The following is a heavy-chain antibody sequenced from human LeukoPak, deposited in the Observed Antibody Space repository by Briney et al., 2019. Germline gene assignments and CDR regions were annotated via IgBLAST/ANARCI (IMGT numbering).Heavy chain of an antibody. CDR2: IVGDTVT. Sequence: PGGSLRLSCAASGFTFNSYAMSWVRQAPGKGLEWVSAIVGDTVTFYTASVKGRFTISRDNSKNTLYLQMNGLRAEDTAIYYCAKGSAQWELYDYWGQGTLVTVSS. V-gene: IGHV3-23*01. J-gene: IGHJ4*02. D-gene: IGHD4-23*01. CDR3: AKGSAQWELYDY. CDR1: GFTFNSYA.